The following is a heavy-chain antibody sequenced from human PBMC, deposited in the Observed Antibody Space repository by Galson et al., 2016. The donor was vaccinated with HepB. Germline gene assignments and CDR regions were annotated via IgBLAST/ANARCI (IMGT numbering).Heavy chain of an antibody. CDR1: GGTLRNYT. V-gene: IGHV1-69*02. J-gene: IGHJ5*02. CDR2: IVPILGIA. CDR3: ATSPWDTMIRGLILVAWLDP. Sequence: SVKVSCKASGGTLRNYTISWVRQAPGQGLEWMGRIVPILGIANYAQKFQGRVTITADKSTSTAYMELSSLRSDDTAVYYCATSPWDTMIRGLILVAWLDPWGQGTLVTVSS. D-gene: IGHD3-10*01.